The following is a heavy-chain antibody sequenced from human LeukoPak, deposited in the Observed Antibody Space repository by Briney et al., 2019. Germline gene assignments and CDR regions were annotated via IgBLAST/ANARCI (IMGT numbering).Heavy chain of an antibody. D-gene: IGHD2/OR15-2a*01. CDR2: ISYDAINK. CDR1: GFTFSSSD. V-gene: IGHV3-30*18. Sequence: GRSLRLSCAASGFTFSSSDMHWVRQAPGKGLEWVAVISYDAINKYYANSVKGRFTLSRDNSKNTLYLQTNTLRDEDTAVYYCAKASSNYFYYFEYWGQGTLVTVSS. CDR3: AKASSNYFYYFEY. J-gene: IGHJ4*02.